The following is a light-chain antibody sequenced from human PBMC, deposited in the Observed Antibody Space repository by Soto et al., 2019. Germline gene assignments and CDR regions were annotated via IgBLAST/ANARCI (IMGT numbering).Light chain of an antibody. J-gene: IGLJ2*01. V-gene: IGLV2-23*02. CDR1: SSDVGSYNL. Sequence: QSALTQPASVSGSPGQSITISCTGTSSDVGSYNLVSWYQQHPGKAPKLMIYEVSKRPSGVSNRFSGSKSGNTASLTISGLQAEDEADYYCCSYAGSSTVGVFGGGTKFTVL. CDR2: EVS. CDR3: CSYAGSSTVGV.